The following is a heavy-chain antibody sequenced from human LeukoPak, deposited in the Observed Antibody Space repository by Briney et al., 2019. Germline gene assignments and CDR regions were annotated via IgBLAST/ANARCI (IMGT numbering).Heavy chain of an antibody. D-gene: IGHD5-24*01. J-gene: IGHJ4*02. CDR3: ARGRWSDY. CDR2: IKEDGTEK. Sequence: PGGSLRLSCAASGFTFSSYAMSWVRQAPGKGLEWVANIKEDGTEKNYVDSVKGRFTISRDNVKKSLYLEMNSLRVEDTAVYYCARGRWSDYWGQGTQVTVSS. CDR1: GFTFSSYA. V-gene: IGHV3-7*01.